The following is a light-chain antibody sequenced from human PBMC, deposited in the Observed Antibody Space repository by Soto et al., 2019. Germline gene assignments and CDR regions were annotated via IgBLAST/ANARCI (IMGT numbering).Light chain of an antibody. CDR1: QSVSSN. V-gene: IGKV3-11*01. Sequence: EIVLTQSPGTLSLSPGERATLSCRASQSVSSNLAWYQQKPGQAPRLLIYGASNRATDIPARFSGSGSGTDFTLTISNLEPEDFAVYYCQQHSHWPPWTFGQGTKVDIK. CDR3: QQHSHWPPWT. CDR2: GAS. J-gene: IGKJ1*01.